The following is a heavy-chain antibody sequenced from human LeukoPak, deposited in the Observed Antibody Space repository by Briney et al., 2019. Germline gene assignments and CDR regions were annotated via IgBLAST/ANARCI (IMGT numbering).Heavy chain of an antibody. J-gene: IGHJ4*02. V-gene: IGHV3-74*01. CDR3: AKAEQQLVIDY. CDR1: GFTFSNYW. Sequence: GGSLRLSCAASGFTFSNYWMHWVRQAPGKGLVWVSRINSDGINTSYADSVKGRFTISRDNAKNTLNLQMNSLRAEDTAVYYCAKAEQQLVIDYWGQGTLVTVSS. D-gene: IGHD6-13*01. CDR2: INSDGINT.